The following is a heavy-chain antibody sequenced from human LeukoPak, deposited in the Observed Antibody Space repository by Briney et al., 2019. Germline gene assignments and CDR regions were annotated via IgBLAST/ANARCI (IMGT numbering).Heavy chain of an antibody. CDR2: ILYDGNNK. D-gene: IGHD1-26*01. J-gene: IGHJ6*02. CDR1: DFSFSNYG. CDR3: AKDRLFGSGLNGPHYYYGMDV. V-gene: IGHV3-30*18. Sequence: PVRSLRLSCAASDFSFSNYGMHWVRQAPGKGLERGAVILYDGNNKHYAESVKGRFTISRDNSNNMLYLQMNSLRPEDTAVYYCAKDRLFGSGLNGPHYYYGMDVWGQGTPVTVSS.